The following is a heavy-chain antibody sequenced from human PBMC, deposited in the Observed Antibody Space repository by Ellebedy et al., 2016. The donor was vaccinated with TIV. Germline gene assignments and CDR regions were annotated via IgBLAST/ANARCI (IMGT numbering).Heavy chain of an antibody. D-gene: IGHD6-13*01. CDR2: IWYDGSNG. J-gene: IGHJ5*02. Sequence: GESLKISCAASGFTFSTYGMHWVRQAPGKGLEWVAVIWYDGSNGYYADSVTGRVTISRDTSKNTLYLQMNSLRADDTAVHYCARAGDQSAARVSVWFDPWGQGTLVTVSS. V-gene: IGHV3-33*01. CDR3: ARAGDQSAARVSVWFDP. CDR1: GFTFSTYG.